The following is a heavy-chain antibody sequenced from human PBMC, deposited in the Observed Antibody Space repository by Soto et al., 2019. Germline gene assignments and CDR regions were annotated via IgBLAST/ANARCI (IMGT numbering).Heavy chain of an antibody. D-gene: IGHD6-13*01. J-gene: IGHJ4*02. CDR1: GFTFSSYS. V-gene: IGHV3-21*01. Sequence: GSLRLSCAASGFTFSSYSMNWVRQAPGKGLEWVSSISSSSSYIYYADSVKGRFTISRDNAKNSLYLQMNSLRAEDTAVYYCARELGLYSSSWYYLDYWGQGTLVTVSS. CDR2: ISSSSSYI. CDR3: ARELGLYSSSWYYLDY.